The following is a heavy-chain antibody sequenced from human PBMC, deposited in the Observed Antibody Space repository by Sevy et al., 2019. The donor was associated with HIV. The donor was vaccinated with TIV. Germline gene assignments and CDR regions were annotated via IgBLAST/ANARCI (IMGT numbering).Heavy chain of an antibody. V-gene: IGHV3-30*18. J-gene: IGHJ6*02. CDR2: ISYDGSNK. Sequence: GGSLRLSCAASGFTFSSYGMHWVRQAPGKGLEWVAVISYDGSNKYYADSVKGRFTISRDNSKNTLYLQMNSLRAEDTAVYYCAKVVDGGNSYYYYYGMDVWGQGTTVTVSS. CDR3: AKVVDGGNSYYYYYGMDV. CDR1: GFTFSSYG. D-gene: IGHD2-21*02.